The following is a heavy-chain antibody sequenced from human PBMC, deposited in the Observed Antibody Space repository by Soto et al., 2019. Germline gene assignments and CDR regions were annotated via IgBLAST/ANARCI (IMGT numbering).Heavy chain of an antibody. D-gene: IGHD6-6*01. CDR1: GGSFSGYY. CDR3: ARGPRESSPLDP. J-gene: IGHJ5*02. Sequence: QVQLQQWGAGLLKPSETLSLTCAVYGGSFSGYYWSWIRQPPGKGLEWIGEINHSGSTNYNPSLKSRVTISIDTSKNQFSLNLSSVTAADTAVFYCARGPRESSPLDPWGQGTLVTVSS. V-gene: IGHV4-34*01. CDR2: INHSGST.